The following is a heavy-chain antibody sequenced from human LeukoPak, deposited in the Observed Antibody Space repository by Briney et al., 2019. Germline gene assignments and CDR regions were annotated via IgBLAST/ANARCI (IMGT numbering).Heavy chain of an antibody. CDR3: AKVPYDFWSGYTDY. D-gene: IGHD3-3*01. CDR2: ISGSGGST. CDR1: GFTFSSYA. Sequence: PGGSLRLSCAASGFTFSSYAMSWVRQAPGKGLEWVSAISGSGGSTYYADSVKGRFTISRDNSKNTLYLQMSSLRAEDTAVYYCAKVPYDFWSGYTDYWGQGTLVTVSS. J-gene: IGHJ4*02. V-gene: IGHV3-23*01.